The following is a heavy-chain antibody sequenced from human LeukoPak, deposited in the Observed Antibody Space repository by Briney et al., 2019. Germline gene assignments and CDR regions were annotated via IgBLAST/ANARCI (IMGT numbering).Heavy chain of an antibody. D-gene: IGHD6-19*01. CDR2: IYNSGST. V-gene: IGHV4-4*07. CDR1: GCSISRYY. CDR3: ARSSGWYYFDY. J-gene: IGHJ4*02. Sequence: SETLSVTCTGSGCSISRYYWSWIGQPAAKGRDGMGRIYNSGSTNYNPSLKSRVTMSVETSKHQFSLKLSSVTAADTAVYYCARSSGWYYFDYWGQGTLVTVSS.